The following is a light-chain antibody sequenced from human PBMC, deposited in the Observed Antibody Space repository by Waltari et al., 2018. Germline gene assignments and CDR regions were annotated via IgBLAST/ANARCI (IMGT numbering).Light chain of an antibody. CDR1: HSNPGRNY. CDR2: RNN. J-gene: IGLJ1*01. V-gene: IGLV1-47*01. CDR3: ASWDDSHYV. Sequence: QSVLTQPPSASATPGQRVSISCSGSHSNPGRNYLHWHQHLPGTAPKLLISRNNHRPSRVPDRFSASKYGTSASLAISELRSEDEGIYYCASWDDSHYVFGPGTTVSVL.